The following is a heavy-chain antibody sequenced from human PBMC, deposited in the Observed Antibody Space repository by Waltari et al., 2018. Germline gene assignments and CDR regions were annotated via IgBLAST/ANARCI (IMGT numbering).Heavy chain of an antibody. Sequence: QLQLQESGPGLVKPSETLSITCSVSGASIISSTYYWGWIRQPPGKGLVWFGSIFSSVRAYYNPTLKSRLTASVDTSKKQSSRRLTSVTAADTAMYYWVRGGLRPYSSAGAHWGQGTLVTVSS. CDR3: VRGGLRPYSSAGAH. V-gene: IGHV4-39*07. CDR1: GASIISSTYY. CDR2: IFSSVRA. J-gene: IGHJ4*02. D-gene: IGHD3-22*01.